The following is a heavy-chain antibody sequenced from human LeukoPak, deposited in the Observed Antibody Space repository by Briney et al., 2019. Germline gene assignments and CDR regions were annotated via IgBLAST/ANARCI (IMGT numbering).Heavy chain of an antibody. D-gene: IGHD2-2*01. CDR1: GFTFSSYA. Sequence: PGGSLRLSCAASGFTFSSYAMSWVRQAPGKGLEWVSAISGSGGSTYYADSVKGRFTISRDNSKNTLYLQMNSLRDEDTAVYYCAKRQTGYCSSTSCSQWDYYYYMDVWGKGTKVSVCS. V-gene: IGHV3-23*01. J-gene: IGHJ6*03. CDR2: ISGSGGST. CDR3: AKRQTGYCSSTSCSQWDYYYYMDV.